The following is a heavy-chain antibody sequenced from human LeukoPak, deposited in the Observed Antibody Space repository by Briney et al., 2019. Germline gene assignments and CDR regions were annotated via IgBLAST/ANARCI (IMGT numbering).Heavy chain of an antibody. J-gene: IGHJ4*02. D-gene: IGHD6-13*01. Sequence: PGRSLRLSCAASGFTFSSYAMHWVRQAPGEGLEWVAVISYDGSNKYYADSVKGRFTISRDNSKNTLYLQMNSLRAEDTAVYYCARDIAAVIDYWGQGTLVTVSS. CDR2: ISYDGSNK. CDR1: GFTFSSYA. V-gene: IGHV3-30*04. CDR3: ARDIAAVIDY.